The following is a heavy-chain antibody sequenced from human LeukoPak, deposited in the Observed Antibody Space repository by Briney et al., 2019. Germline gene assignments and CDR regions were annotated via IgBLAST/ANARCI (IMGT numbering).Heavy chain of an antibody. Sequence: PSETLSLTCAVYGGSFSGYYWSWIRQPPGKELEWIGEINHSGSTNYNPSLKSRDTISVDTSKNQFSLKLSSVTAADTAVYYCARARWPQPRGFDPWGQGTLVTVSS. D-gene: IGHD5-24*01. CDR3: ARARWPQPRGFDP. V-gene: IGHV4-34*01. CDR2: INHSGST. CDR1: GGSFSGYY. J-gene: IGHJ5*02.